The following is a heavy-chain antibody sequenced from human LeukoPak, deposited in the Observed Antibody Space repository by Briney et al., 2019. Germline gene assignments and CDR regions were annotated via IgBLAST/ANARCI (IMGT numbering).Heavy chain of an antibody. J-gene: IGHJ4*02. CDR3: ARDNWHSLDY. CDR1: GASISSYY. CDR2: LYISGST. Sequence: SGTLSLTSSVAGASISSYYWSWIRQPAGKGLEWIGRLYISGSTNYSPSLKSRVTMSLDTSKNHFSLNLSSVTAADTAVYYCARDNWHSLDYWGQGTLVTVSS. D-gene: IGHD1-7*01. V-gene: IGHV4-4*07.